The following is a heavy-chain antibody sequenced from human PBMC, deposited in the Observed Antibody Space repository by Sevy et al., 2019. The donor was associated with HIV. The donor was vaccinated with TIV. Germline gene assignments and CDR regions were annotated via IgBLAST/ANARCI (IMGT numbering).Heavy chain of an antibody. CDR3: ARRAVNWDYFEY. V-gene: IGHV3-11*06. J-gene: IGHJ4*02. CDR1: GFTFSDYY. Sequence: GGSLRLSCTASGFTFSDYYMSWIRQAPGKGLGWVSYISGLSNYINYTDSVKGRFSISRDNVKDSLYLQMNSLRADDTAVYFCARRAVNWDYFEYWGQGTLVTVSS. D-gene: IGHD3-16*01. CDR2: ISGLSNYI.